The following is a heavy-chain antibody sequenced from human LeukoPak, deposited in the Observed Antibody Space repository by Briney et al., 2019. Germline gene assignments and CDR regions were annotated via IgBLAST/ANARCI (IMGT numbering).Heavy chain of an antibody. CDR1: GYTFTGYY. V-gene: IGHV1-2*02. J-gene: IGHJ4*02. D-gene: IGHD2-8*01. CDR3: ARDYCTNGVCYLFPLYYFDY. Sequence: GASVKVSCKASGYTFTGYYMHWVRQAPGQGLEWMGWINPNSGGTNYAQKFQGRVTMTRDTSISTAYMELSRLRSDDTAVYYCARDYCTNGVCYLFPLYYFDYWGQGTLVTVSS. CDR2: INPNSGGT.